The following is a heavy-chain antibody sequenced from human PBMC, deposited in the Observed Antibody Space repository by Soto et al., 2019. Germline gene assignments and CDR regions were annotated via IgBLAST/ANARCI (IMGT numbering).Heavy chain of an antibody. CDR1: GCTLTELS. V-gene: IGHV1-24*01. Sequence: ASVKVSCKVSGCTLTELSMHWVRQAPGKGLEWMGGFDPEDGETIYAQKFQGRVTMTEDTSTDTAYMELSSLRSEDTAVYYCATKTEYSSGWDYWGQGTLVTVSS. J-gene: IGHJ4*02. CDR2: FDPEDGET. D-gene: IGHD6-19*01. CDR3: ATKTEYSSGWDY.